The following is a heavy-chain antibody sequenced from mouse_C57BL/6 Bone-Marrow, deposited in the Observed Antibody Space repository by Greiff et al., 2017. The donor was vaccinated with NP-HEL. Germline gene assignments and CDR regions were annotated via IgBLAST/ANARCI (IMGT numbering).Heavy chain of an antibody. CDR2: ISSGGSYT. CDR1: GFTFSSYG. V-gene: IGHV5-6*01. J-gene: IGHJ1*03. Sequence: EVQLVESGGDLVKPGGSLKLSCAASGFTFSSYGMSWVRQTPDKRLEWVATISSGGSYTYYPDSVKGRFTISRDNAKNTLYLQMSSLKSEDTAMYYCARLYLYYGSSSYWYFDVWGTGTTVTVSS. CDR3: ARLYLYYGSSSYWYFDV. D-gene: IGHD1-1*01.